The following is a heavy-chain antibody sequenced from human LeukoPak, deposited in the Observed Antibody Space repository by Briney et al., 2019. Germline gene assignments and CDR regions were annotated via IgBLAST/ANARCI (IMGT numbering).Heavy chain of an antibody. Sequence: SVKVSCKASGGTFSSYTINWVRQAPGQGLEWMGRIIPILGIANYAQKFQGRVTITADKSTSTAYMELTSLRSEDTAVYYCARAGLYSGSYFDYWGQGTLVTVSS. D-gene: IGHD1-26*01. J-gene: IGHJ4*02. CDR1: GGTFSSYT. CDR2: IIPILGIA. V-gene: IGHV1-69*02. CDR3: ARAGLYSGSYFDY.